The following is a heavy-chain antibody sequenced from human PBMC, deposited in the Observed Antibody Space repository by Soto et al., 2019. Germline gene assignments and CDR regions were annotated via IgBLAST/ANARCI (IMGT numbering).Heavy chain of an antibody. V-gene: IGHV2-5*02. CDR1: GFSLSTSGVG. CDR2: IYWDDDK. Sequence: SGPTLVKPTQTLTLTCTFSGFSLSTSGVGVGWIRQPPGKALEWLALIYWDDDKRYSPSLKSRLTITKDTSKNQVVLTMTNMDPVDTATYYCATSLHLGELSPYDYWGQGTLVTVSS. D-gene: IGHD3-16*02. J-gene: IGHJ4*02. CDR3: ATSLHLGELSPYDY.